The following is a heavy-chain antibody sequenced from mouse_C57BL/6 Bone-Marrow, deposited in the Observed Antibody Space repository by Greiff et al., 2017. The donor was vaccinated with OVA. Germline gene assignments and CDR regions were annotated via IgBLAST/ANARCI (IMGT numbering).Heavy chain of an antibody. CDR2: IDPSDSYT. CDR1: GYTFTSYW. Sequence: QVQLQQPGAELVRPGTSVKLSCKASGYTFTSYWMHWVKQRPGQGLEWIGVIDPSDSYTNYNQKFKGKATLTVDTSSSTAYMQLSSLTSEDSAVYYCARGGPFGYWGQGTTLTVSS. J-gene: IGHJ2*01. CDR3: ARGGPFGY. V-gene: IGHV1-59*01.